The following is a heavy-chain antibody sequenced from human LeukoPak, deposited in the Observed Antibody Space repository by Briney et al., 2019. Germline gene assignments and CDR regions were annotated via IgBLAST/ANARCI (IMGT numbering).Heavy chain of an antibody. Sequence: SETLSLTCTVSGGSISSYHWSWIRQPAGKGLGWIGRIYSSGSTNYNPSLKSRVTMSVDKSRNQFSLKLSSVSAADTAVYYCARDSSGYYGLFDPWGQGTLATVSS. CDR2: IYSSGST. CDR1: GGSISSYH. V-gene: IGHV4-4*07. J-gene: IGHJ5*02. D-gene: IGHD3-22*01. CDR3: ARDSSGYYGLFDP.